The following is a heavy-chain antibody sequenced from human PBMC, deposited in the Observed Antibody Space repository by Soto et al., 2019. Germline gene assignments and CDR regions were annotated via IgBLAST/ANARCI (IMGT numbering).Heavy chain of an antibody. J-gene: IGHJ4*02. Sequence: QVQLVESGGGLVKPGGSLRLSCAASGFTFSDFYMSWIRQAPGKGLEWVSHISSGSTYINYVDSVKGRFTFSRDNAKNSLYLQMHSLRVGDTAVYYCARDSVTRGFDYWGQGTLVTVSS. D-gene: IGHD2-2*01. V-gene: IGHV3-11*05. CDR1: GFTFSDFY. CDR3: ARDSVTRGFDY. CDR2: ISSGSTYI.